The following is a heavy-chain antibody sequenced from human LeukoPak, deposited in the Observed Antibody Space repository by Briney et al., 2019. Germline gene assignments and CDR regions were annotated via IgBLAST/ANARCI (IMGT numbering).Heavy chain of an antibody. J-gene: IGHJ4*02. Sequence: GGSLRLSCAASGFTFSDYYMSWIRQAPGKGLEWVSYISSSGSTIYYADSVKGRFTISRDNAKNSPYLQMNSLRAEDTAVYYCASWYYDILTGYYPPDYWGQGTLVTVSS. D-gene: IGHD3-9*01. CDR3: ASWYYDILTGYYPPDY. CDR2: ISSSGSTI. V-gene: IGHV3-11*01. CDR1: GFTFSDYY.